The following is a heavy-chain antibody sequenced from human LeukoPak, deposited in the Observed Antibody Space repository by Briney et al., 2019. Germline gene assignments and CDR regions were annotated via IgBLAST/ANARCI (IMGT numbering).Heavy chain of an antibody. Sequence: SQTLSLTCTVSGGSISSGDYYWSWIRQPPGKDLEWIGYIYYSGSTYYNPSLKSRVTISVDTSKNQFSLKLSSVTAADTAVYYCARGYCSSTSCYYDYWGQGTLVTVSA. D-gene: IGHD2-2*01. CDR2: IYYSGST. J-gene: IGHJ4*02. CDR3: ARGYCSSTSCYYDY. V-gene: IGHV4-30-4*01. CDR1: GGSISSGDYY.